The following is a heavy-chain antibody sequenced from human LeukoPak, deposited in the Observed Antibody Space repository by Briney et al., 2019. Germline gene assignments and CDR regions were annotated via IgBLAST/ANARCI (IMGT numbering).Heavy chain of an antibody. Sequence: PSETLSLTCAVYGGSFNGYYWSWIRQPPGKGLEWIGEINHSGSTNYNPSLKSRVTISVDTSKNQFSLKLSSVTAADTAVYYCAARRGYCSSTSCYTFYYYYGMDVWGQGTTVTVSS. D-gene: IGHD2-2*02. CDR3: AARRGYCSSTSCYTFYYYYGMDV. CDR2: INHSGST. V-gene: IGHV4-34*01. CDR1: GGSFNGYY. J-gene: IGHJ6*02.